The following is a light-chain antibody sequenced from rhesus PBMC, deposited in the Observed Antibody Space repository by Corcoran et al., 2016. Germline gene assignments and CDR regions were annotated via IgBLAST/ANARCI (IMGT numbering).Light chain of an antibody. J-gene: IGKJ2*01. CDR3: QQGYSTPYS. CDR2: YAN. Sequence: DIQMSQSPSSLSASVGDRVTITCRASQGISSYLNWYQQKPGKAPKHLIYYANSLASGVPSMFSGSGSWTDYTLTISSLQPEDFATYYCQQGYSTPYSFGQGTKVEIK. V-gene: IGKV1-32*03. CDR1: QGISSY.